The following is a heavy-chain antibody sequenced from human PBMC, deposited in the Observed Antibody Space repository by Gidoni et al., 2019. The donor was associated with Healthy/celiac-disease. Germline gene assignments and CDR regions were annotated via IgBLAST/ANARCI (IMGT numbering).Heavy chain of an antibody. J-gene: IGHJ4*02. CDR3: ARSRGTAGTSSRVFHFDY. D-gene: IGHD1-1*01. CDR1: GYTFTSYY. Sequence: QVQLVQSGAEVKKPGASVKVSCKASGYTFTSYYMHWVRQAPGQGLEWMGIINPSGGSTSYAQKFQGRVTMTRDTSTSTVYMELSSLRSEDTAVYYCARSRGTAGTSSRVFHFDYWGQGTLVTVSS. V-gene: IGHV1-46*01. CDR2: INPSGGST.